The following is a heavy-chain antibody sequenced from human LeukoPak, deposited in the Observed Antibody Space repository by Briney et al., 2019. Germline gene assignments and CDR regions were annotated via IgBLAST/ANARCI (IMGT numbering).Heavy chain of an antibody. V-gene: IGHV3-21*01. D-gene: IGHD6-13*01. Sequence: GGSLRLSCAASGFTFSTYSMNWVRQAPGKGLEWVSSISSSSSYIYYADSVKGRFTISRDNAKNTLYLQMNSLRAEDTAVYYCARDSIAAADIPYNWFDPWGQGTLVTVSS. CDR1: GFTFSTYS. J-gene: IGHJ5*02. CDR3: ARDSIAAADIPYNWFDP. CDR2: ISSSSSYI.